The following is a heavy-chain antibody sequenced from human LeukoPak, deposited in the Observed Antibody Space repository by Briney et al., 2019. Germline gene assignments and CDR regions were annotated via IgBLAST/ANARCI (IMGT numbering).Heavy chain of an antibody. Sequence: SETLSLTCTVSGGSISSYYWSWIRQPPGKGLEWIGCFYYSGSTNYNPSLKSRVTISVDTSKNQFSLKLSSVTAADTAVYYCARQRAGILDYWGQGTLVTVSS. CDR1: GGSISSYY. J-gene: IGHJ4*02. V-gene: IGHV4-59*08. CDR3: ARQRAGILDY. CDR2: FYYSGST.